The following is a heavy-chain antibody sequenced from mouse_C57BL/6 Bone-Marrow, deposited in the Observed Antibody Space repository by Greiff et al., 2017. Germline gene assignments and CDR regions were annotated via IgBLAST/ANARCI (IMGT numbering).Heavy chain of an antibody. D-gene: IGHD3-2*02. V-gene: IGHV1-47*01. J-gene: IGHJ3*01. Sequence: QVQLQQSGAELVKPGASVKMSCKASGYTFTTYPIEWMKQNPGKSLEWIGNFNPYNDDTKYNEKLKGKATLTVEKSYSTVYLELSRLTSDDSAVYYCSRLGSSGYEFAYWGQGTLVTVSA. CDR2: FNPYNDDT. CDR3: SRLGSSGYEFAY. CDR1: GYTFTTYP.